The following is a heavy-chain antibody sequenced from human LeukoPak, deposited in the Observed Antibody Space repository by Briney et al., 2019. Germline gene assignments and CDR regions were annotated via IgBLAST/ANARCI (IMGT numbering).Heavy chain of an antibody. CDR3: ARVRDTAMGDYFDY. CDR1: GGSISSYY. D-gene: IGHD5-18*01. V-gene: IGHV4-4*07. Sequence: SETLSLTCTVSGGSISSYYWSWIRQPAGKGLEWIGRIYTSGSTNYNPSLKSRVTMSVDTSKNQFSLKLSSVTAADTAAYYCARVRDTAMGDYFDYWGQGTLVTVSS. CDR2: IYTSGST. J-gene: IGHJ4*02.